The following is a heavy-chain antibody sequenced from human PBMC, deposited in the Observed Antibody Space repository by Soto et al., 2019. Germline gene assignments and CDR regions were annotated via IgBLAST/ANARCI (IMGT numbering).Heavy chain of an antibody. D-gene: IGHD5-18*01. Sequence: QVTLKESGPVLVKPTETLTLTCTVSGFSLSNARLGVSWISQPPGKALAWLAHIFSNDEKSYSTSLQSRLTLSGDTSDSQLVLTMTNMVPGDTATYYCARIRGVQLWLGVSDAFGLWGQGTMGTVSS. CDR3: ARIRGVQLWLGVSDAFGL. CDR2: IFSNDEK. J-gene: IGHJ3*01. V-gene: IGHV2-26*01. CDR1: GFSLSNARLG.